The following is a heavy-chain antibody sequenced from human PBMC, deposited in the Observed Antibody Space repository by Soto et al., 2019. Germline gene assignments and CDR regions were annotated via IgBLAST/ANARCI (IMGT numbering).Heavy chain of an antibody. CDR1: GGTFSSYA. CDR2: VIPIFDTA. Sequence: ASVKVSCKASGGTFSSYAISWVRQAPGQGLEWMGGVIPIFDTANYAQKFQGRVTITADKSTNTAYMQLSSLRSEDTAIYYCAASYGSGYRAFDYWGQGALVTVSS. J-gene: IGHJ4*02. CDR3: AASYGSGYRAFDY. D-gene: IGHD3-10*01. V-gene: IGHV1-69*06.